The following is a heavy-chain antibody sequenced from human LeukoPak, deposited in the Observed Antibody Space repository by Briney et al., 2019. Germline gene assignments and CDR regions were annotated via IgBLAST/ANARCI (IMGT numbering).Heavy chain of an antibody. CDR3: ARRESPYYDFDI. CDR2: IYYSGST. D-gene: IGHD3-3*01. V-gene: IGHV4-30-4*01. CDR1: GDSISSSDYY. Sequence: SETLSLTCTVSGDSISSSDYYWNWIRQPPGKGLEWIGYIYYSGSTYYNPSLKSRVTISLDTSKIQFSLKLTSVTAADTAVYYCARRESPYYDFDIWGQGTMVTVSS. J-gene: IGHJ3*02.